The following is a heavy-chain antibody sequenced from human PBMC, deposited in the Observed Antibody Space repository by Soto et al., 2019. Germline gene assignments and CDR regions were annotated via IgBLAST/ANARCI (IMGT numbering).Heavy chain of an antibody. CDR3: ARGQVTVLNAYYYYALDV. V-gene: IGHV4-30-4*01. CDR2: IYYSGGT. J-gene: IGHJ6*01. D-gene: IGHD3-9*01. CDR1: GGSTSSVDYY. Sequence: PSETLSLTCTVSGGSTSSVDYYWSWIRQPPGKGLEWIGYIYYSGGTYFNPSLQSRVSISVDTSKNHLFLKVRSVTAADTAVYYCARGQVTVLNAYYYYALDVWGQGTTVTVSS.